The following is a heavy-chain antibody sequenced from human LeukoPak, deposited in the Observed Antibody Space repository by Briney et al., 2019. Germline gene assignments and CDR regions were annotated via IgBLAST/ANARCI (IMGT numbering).Heavy chain of an antibody. V-gene: IGHV3-21*01. Sequence: GSLRLSCAASGFTFSSYSMNWVRQAPGKGLEWVSSISSSSSYIYYADSVKGRFTISRDNAKNSLYLQMNSLRAEDTAVYYCARLSSGWPTGEWGQGTLVTVSS. CDR1: GFTFSSYS. J-gene: IGHJ4*02. CDR3: ARLSSGWPTGE. CDR2: ISSSSSYI. D-gene: IGHD6-19*01.